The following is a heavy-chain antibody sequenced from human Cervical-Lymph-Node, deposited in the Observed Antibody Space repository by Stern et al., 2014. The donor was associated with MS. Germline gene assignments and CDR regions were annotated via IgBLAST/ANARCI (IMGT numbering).Heavy chain of an antibody. CDR2: IDWDDDK. D-gene: IGHD1-7*01. Sequence: QVTLREPGPALVEPTQTLTLTCTFSGFSLSTSGMCGSWIRQPPGKALGWLALIDWDDDKYYSTSLKPRLTISKDTSKNQVVLTMTNMDPVDTATYYCARTPYNWNYGAFDIWGQGTMVTVSS. CDR1: GFSLSTSGMC. V-gene: IGHV2-70*01. CDR3: ARTPYNWNYGAFDI. J-gene: IGHJ3*02.